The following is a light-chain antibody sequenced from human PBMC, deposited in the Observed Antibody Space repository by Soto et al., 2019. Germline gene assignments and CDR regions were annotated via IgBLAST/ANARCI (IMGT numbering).Light chain of an antibody. CDR3: QRYGTQPGT. Sequence: EIVLTQSPGTLSLSPGERATLSCRASQSVSSSYLAWYQQKPGQAPRLLIYGVSSRATGIPDRFSGSGSGTDFTLTISRLEPEDFAVYYCQRYGTQPGTFGGGTKVDIK. J-gene: IGKJ4*01. V-gene: IGKV3-20*01. CDR2: GVS. CDR1: QSVSSSY.